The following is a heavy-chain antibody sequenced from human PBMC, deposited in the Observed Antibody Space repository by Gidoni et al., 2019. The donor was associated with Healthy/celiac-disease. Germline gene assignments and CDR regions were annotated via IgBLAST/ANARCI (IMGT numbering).Heavy chain of an antibody. CDR1: GGSFSGYY. Sequence: QVQLQQWGAGLLKPSETLSLTCAVYGGSFSGYYWSWIRQPPGKGLEWIGEINHSGSTNYNPSLKSRVTISVDTSKNQFSLKLSSVTAADTAVYYCARVEGLYYGSAKIDYWGQGTLVTVSS. D-gene: IGHD3-10*01. CDR2: INHSGST. CDR3: ARVEGLYYGSAKIDY. J-gene: IGHJ4*02. V-gene: IGHV4-34*01.